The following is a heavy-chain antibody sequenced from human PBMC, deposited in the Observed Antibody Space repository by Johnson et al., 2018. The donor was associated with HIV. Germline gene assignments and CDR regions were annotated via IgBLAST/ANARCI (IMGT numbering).Heavy chain of an antibody. D-gene: IGHD6-19*01. CDR1: GFTFSSCA. V-gene: IGHV3-30*04. Sequence: QVQLVESGGGVVQPGRSLRLSCAASGFTFSSCAMHWVRQAPGKGLEWVAVVSYDGSERYYADSVKGRFTVSRDNSKNTLFLQMNSLRTEDTALYYCAKDMGYSSFGYGFDIWGQGTTVTVSS. CDR3: AKDMGYSSFGYGFDI. J-gene: IGHJ3*02. CDR2: VSYDGSER.